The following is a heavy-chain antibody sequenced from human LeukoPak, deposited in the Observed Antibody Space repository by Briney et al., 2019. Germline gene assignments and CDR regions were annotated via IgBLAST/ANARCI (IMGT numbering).Heavy chain of an antibody. D-gene: IGHD3-9*01. Sequence: GGSLRLSCTASGFTFGDYAMSWFRQAPGKGLEWVGFIRSKVYGGTTEYAASVKGRFTISRDDSKSIAYLQMNSLKTEDTAVYYCTRENDILTGPYFDPWGQGTLVTVSS. CDR2: IRSKVYGGTT. V-gene: IGHV3-49*03. CDR1: GFTFGDYA. J-gene: IGHJ5*02. CDR3: TRENDILTGPYFDP.